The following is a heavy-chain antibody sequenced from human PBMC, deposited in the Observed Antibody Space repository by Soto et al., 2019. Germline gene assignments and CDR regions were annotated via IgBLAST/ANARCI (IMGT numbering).Heavy chain of an antibody. CDR3: ASRAVGVDY. CDR1: GGSISSSSYY. J-gene: IGHJ4*02. D-gene: IGHD2-2*01. V-gene: IGHV4-39*01. Sequence: SETLSLTCTVSGGSISSSSYYWGWIRQPPGKGLEWIGSIYYSGSTYYNPSLKSRVTISVDTSKNQFSLKLSSVTAADTAVYYCASRAVGVDYWGQGTLVTVSS. CDR2: IYYSGST.